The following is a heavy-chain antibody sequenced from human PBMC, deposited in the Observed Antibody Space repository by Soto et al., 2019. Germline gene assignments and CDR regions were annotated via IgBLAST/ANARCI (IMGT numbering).Heavy chain of an antibody. CDR3: TTSIVGIVVVITSGSAFDI. V-gene: IGHV3-15*01. J-gene: IGHJ3*02. CDR2: IKSKTDGGTT. CDR1: GFTFSNAW. Sequence: PGESLRLSCAASGFTFSNAWMSWVRQAPGKGLKWVARIKSKTDGGTTDYAAPVKGRFTISRDDSKNTLYLQMNSLKTEDTAVHYCTTSIVGIVVVITSGSAFDIWGQGTMVTVSS. D-gene: IGHD3-22*01.